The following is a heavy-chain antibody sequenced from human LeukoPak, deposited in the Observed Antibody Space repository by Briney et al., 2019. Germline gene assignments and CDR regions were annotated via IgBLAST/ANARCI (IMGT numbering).Heavy chain of an antibody. Sequence: ASVKVSCKASGYTFTGYYMHWVRQAPGQGLEWMGWINPNSGGTDYAQKFQGRVTMTRDTSISTAYMELSRLRSDDTAVYYCARDHSSGWPYEFFAKYYYYGMDVWGQGTTVTVSS. V-gene: IGHV1-2*02. CDR1: GYTFTGYY. J-gene: IGHJ6*02. CDR3: ARDHSSGWPYEFFAKYYYYGMDV. CDR2: INPNSGGT. D-gene: IGHD6-19*01.